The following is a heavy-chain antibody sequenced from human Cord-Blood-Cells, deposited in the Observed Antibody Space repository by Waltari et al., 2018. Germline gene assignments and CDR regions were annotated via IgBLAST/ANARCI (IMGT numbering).Heavy chain of an antibody. D-gene: IGHD1-26*01. CDR3: ARSSGSYYDPFDY. Sequence: QVQLQESGPGLVKPSETLSLTCTVSGGSISSYYWSWIRQPPGKGLEWIGYIYYSGSTNYNPSLKSRVTISVDTSKNQFSLKLSSVTAADTAVYYCARSSGSYYDPFDYWGQGTLVTVSS. V-gene: IGHV4-59*01. J-gene: IGHJ4*02. CDR2: IYYSGST. CDR1: GGSISSYY.